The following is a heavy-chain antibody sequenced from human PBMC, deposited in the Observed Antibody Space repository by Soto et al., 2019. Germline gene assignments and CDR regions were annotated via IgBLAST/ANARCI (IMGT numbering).Heavy chain of an antibody. CDR2: MNPNSGNT. V-gene: IGHV1-8*01. Sequence: QVPLVQSGAEVKKPGASVKVSCKASGYTFTSYNINWVRQATGQGLEWMGWMNPNSGNTGYAQNFQGRVTMTSNTSISTAYMELGSLRYEDAAVYYSAKIYGDLDYFDYRGQGALVPVSS. D-gene: IGHD4-17*01. CDR3: AKIYGDLDYFDY. J-gene: IGHJ4*02. CDR1: GYTFTSYN.